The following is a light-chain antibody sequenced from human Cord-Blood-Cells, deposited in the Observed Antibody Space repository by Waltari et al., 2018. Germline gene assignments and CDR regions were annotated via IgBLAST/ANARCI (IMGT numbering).Light chain of an antibody. J-gene: IGLJ1*01. CDR2: LNSNGSH. V-gene: IGLV4-69*01. CDR3: QTWGTGIHYV. Sequence: QLVLTQSPSASASLGASVKLTCTLSSGHSSYAIAWHQQQPEEGPRGLMKLNSNGSHSKGDGIPDRFSGSSAGAERYLTISSHQSEDEADYYCQTWGTGIHYVFGTGTKVTVL. CDR1: SGHSSYA.